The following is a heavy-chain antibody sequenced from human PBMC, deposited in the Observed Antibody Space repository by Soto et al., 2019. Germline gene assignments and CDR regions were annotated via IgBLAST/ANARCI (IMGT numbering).Heavy chain of an antibody. D-gene: IGHD3-16*01. Sequence: PSQTLSLTCAISGDSVSSNSAAWNWIRQSPSRGLEWLGRTYYRSKWYNDYAVSVKSRITINPDTSKNQFSLQLNSVTPEDTAVYYCARAPYDYVWGSYKPSYYFDYWGQGTLVTVSS. CDR3: ARAPYDYVWGSYKPSYYFDY. CDR2: TYYRSKWYN. V-gene: IGHV6-1*01. J-gene: IGHJ4*02. CDR1: GDSVSSNSAA.